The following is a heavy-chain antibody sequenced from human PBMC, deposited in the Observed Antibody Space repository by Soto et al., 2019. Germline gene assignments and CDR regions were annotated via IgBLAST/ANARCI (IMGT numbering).Heavy chain of an antibody. CDR2: IYYSVST. J-gene: IGHJ4*02. Sequence: QVQLQESGPGLVKPSQTLSLTCTVSGGSISSGGYYWSWIRQHPGKGLEWIGYIYYSVSTYYNPSLKSRVTKSVDTSKNQFSLKLSSVTAADTAVYYCARDRSLGLFDYWGQGTLVTVSS. CDR1: GGSISSGGYY. V-gene: IGHV4-31*03. CDR3: ARDRSLGLFDY.